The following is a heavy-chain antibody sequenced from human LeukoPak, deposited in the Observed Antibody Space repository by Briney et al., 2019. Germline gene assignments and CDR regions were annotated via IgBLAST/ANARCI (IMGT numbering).Heavy chain of an antibody. Sequence: GGSLRLSCAASGFTFSSYGMHWVRQAPGKGLEWVAVISYDGSNKYYADSVKGRFTISRDNSKNTLYLQMNSLGAEDTAVYYCAKVEGNLYGTFDYWGQGTLVTVSS. J-gene: IGHJ4*02. D-gene: IGHD1/OR15-1a*01. CDR3: AKVEGNLYGTFDY. CDR1: GFTFSSYG. V-gene: IGHV3-30*18. CDR2: ISYDGSNK.